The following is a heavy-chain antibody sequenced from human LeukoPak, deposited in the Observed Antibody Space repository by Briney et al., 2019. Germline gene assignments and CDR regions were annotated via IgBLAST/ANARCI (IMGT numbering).Heavy chain of an antibody. V-gene: IGHV3-49*04. Sequence: GGSLILSCTTSGFTFGDYAITWVRQGPGKGLEWVGFVRSKDYGEATQYAASVKDRFILSRDDSKSIAYLQMSSLKTEDTGVYYCTRGRTGLDYWGQGTLVTVSS. CDR3: TRGRTGLDY. CDR2: VRSKDYGEAT. D-gene: IGHD1-14*01. J-gene: IGHJ4*02. CDR1: GFTFGDYA.